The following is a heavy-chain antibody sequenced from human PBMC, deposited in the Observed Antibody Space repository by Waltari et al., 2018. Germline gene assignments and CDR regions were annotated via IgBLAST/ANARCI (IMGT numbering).Heavy chain of an antibody. D-gene: IGHD2-15*01. Sequence: EVQVVESGGDLVQPGGSLRLSCAASGSTFSSYRMTWFGQAPGKGLEWVANINADGSEKEYVDSVKGRFTISRDNAKNSLYLQMNSLRVEDTAVYYCARLHSANYWGQGTLVTVSS. V-gene: IGHV3-7*01. CDR3: ARLHSANY. CDR2: INADGSEK. J-gene: IGHJ4*02. CDR1: GSTFSSYR.